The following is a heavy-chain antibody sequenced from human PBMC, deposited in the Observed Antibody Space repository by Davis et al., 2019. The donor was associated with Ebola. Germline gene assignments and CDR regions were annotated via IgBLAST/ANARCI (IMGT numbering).Heavy chain of an antibody. J-gene: IGHJ5*02. CDR2: IYYSGIT. CDR1: GGSIISSSSY. Sequence: MPSETLSLTCTVSGGSIISSSSYWGWIRQPPRKGLEWIGSIYYSGITYYNPSLKSRVTISVDTSKNQFSLKLRSVTAADTAMYYCAGQGWSGYSLRHWLDPWGRGTLVTVSS. CDR3: AGQGWSGYSLRHWLDP. V-gene: IGHV4-39*01. D-gene: IGHD3-3*01.